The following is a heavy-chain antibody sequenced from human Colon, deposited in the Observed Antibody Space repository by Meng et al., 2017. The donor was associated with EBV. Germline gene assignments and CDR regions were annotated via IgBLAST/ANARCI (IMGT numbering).Heavy chain of an antibody. CDR3: ARGELLWDY. J-gene: IGHJ4*02. Sequence: QVQVQQWGAGLLKPSEXLSLTCGLYGDTVSVHFWDWIRQPPGRGLEWIGYMDYRGSTFYNPSLKSRVTISVDTSKNQFSLKLSSVTAADTAVYFCARGELLWDYWGQGTLVTVSS. CDR2: MDYRGST. CDR1: GDTVSVHF. D-gene: IGHD2-2*01. V-gene: IGHV4-34*11.